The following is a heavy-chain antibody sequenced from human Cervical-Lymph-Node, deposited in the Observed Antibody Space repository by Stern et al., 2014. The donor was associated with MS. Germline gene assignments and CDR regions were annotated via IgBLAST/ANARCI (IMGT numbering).Heavy chain of an antibody. CDR2: IHPTGYDT. V-gene: IGHV1-46*01. CDR3: ARRSVPGFNWLDP. D-gene: IGHD6-19*01. J-gene: IGHJ5*02. Sequence: VQLEESGAEVRKPGASVKVSCKTSGYTFTDYYLHWVRQAPGQGLEWMGIIHPTGYDTTYAQKFQGRVSMTTDTSTSTVYMELSNLRSEDTAVYYCARRSVPGFNWLDPWGQGTLVTVSS. CDR1: GYTFTDYY.